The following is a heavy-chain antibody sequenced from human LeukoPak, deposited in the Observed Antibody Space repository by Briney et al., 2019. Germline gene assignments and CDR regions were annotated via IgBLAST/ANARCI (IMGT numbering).Heavy chain of an antibody. D-gene: IGHD2-2*01. CDR3: ARVDHDCSSTSCYGDFDY. J-gene: IGHJ4*02. CDR1: GGSISSGDYY. V-gene: IGHV4-30-4*08. Sequence: SETLSLTCTVSGGSISSGDYYWSWIRQPPGKGLEWIGYIYYSGSTYYNPSLKSRFTISVDTSKNQFSLKLSSVTAADTAVYYCARVDHDCSSTSCYGDFDYWGQGTLVTVSS. CDR2: IYYSGST.